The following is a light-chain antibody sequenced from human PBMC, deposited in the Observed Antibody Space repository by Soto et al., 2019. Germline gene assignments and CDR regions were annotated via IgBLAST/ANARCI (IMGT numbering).Light chain of an antibody. CDR2: EVS. CDR3: CSYAGSYTFV. Sequence: QSALTQPASVSGFPGQSITISCTGTSSDVGGYKYVSWYQQHPGKAPKLMIYEVSNRPSGVSNRFSGSKSGNTASLTISGLQAEDEADYYCCSYAGSYTFVFGSGTKVTVL. CDR1: SSDVGGYKY. V-gene: IGLV2-14*01. J-gene: IGLJ1*01.